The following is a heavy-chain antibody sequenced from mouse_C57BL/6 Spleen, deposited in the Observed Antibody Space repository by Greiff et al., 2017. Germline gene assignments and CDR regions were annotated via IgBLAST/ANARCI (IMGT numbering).Heavy chain of an antibody. D-gene: IGHD1-1*01. CDR2: ILPGSGST. V-gene: IGHV1-9*01. Sequence: QVQLQQSGAELMKPGASVKLSCKATGYTFTGYWLEWVKQRPGHGLEWIGEILPGSGSTNYNEKFKGKATFTADTSSNTAYLQLSSLTTEESAIYYCARAGAYYYGSRDYFDYWGQGTTLTVSS. CDR3: ARAGAYYYGSRDYFDY. CDR1: GYTFTGYW. J-gene: IGHJ2*01.